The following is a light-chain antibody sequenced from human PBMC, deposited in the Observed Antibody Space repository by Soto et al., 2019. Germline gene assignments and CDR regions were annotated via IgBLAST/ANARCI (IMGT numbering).Light chain of an antibody. V-gene: IGKV3-20*01. CDR3: HHFGTSPPLT. CDR2: GAS. Sequence: EIVLTQSPGTLSLSPGVGATLSCRASQSISSSYLAWYQLKPGQAPRLLIYGASSRAAGIPDRFSGSGSGTDFTLSISRLEPEDFAVYYCHHFGTSPPLTFGGGTKVEIK. J-gene: IGKJ4*01. CDR1: QSISSSY.